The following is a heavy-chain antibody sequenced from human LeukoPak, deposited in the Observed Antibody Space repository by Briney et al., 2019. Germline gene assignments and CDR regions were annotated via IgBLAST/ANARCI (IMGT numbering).Heavy chain of an antibody. D-gene: IGHD3-16*01. Sequence: SETLSLTCTVSGGSISSYYWSWIRQPPGKGLEWIGYIYYSGSTNYNPSLESRVTISVDTSKNQFSLKLSSVTAADTAVYYCARDYVAAGFDYWGQGTLVTVSS. J-gene: IGHJ4*02. CDR1: GGSISSYY. CDR3: ARDYVAAGFDY. CDR2: IYYSGST. V-gene: IGHV4-59*01.